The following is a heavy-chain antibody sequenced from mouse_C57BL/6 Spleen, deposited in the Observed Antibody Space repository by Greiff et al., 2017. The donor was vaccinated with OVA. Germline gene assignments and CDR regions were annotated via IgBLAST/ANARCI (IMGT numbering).Heavy chain of an antibody. J-gene: IGHJ3*01. D-gene: IGHD3-2*02. CDR1: GYTFTSYW. Sequence: QVQLQQSGAELVKPGASVKMSCKASGYTFTSYWIPWVKQRPGQGLEWIGDIDPGSGSTNYNEKFKSKATLTVDKSSSTAYMQLSSLTSEDSAVSYCDSGEAQVWFAYWGQGTLVTVSA. CDR3: DSGEAQVWFAY. V-gene: IGHV1-55*01. CDR2: IDPGSGST.